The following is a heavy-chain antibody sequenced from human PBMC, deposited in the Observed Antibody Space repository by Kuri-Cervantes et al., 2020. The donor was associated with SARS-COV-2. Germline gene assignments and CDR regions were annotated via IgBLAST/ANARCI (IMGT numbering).Heavy chain of an antibody. Sequence: SCTVSGGSISSGDYYWSWIRQPPGKGLEWIGYIYYSGSTYYNPSLKSRVTISVDTSKNQFSLKLSSVTAADTAVYYCARATAMAPYYYYYYYMDVWGKGTTVTVSS. V-gene: IGHV4-30-4*08. CDR2: IYYSGST. CDR3: ARATAMAPYYYYYYYMDV. J-gene: IGHJ6*03. CDR1: GGSISSGDYY. D-gene: IGHD5-18*01.